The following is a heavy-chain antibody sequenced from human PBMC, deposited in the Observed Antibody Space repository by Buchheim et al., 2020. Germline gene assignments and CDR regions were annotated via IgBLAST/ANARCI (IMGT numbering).Heavy chain of an antibody. CDR3: ATGGGTYYSYAMDV. CDR1: GVTFSSYD. Sequence: EVHLVESGGGLVQPGGALRLSCAASGVTFSSYDMNWVRQAPGKGLEWVAYISSSSRTISYADSVKGRFTISRDNDKSSLYLQMNSLRDEDTGLYFCATGGGTYYSYAMDVWGQGTT. V-gene: IGHV3-48*02. D-gene: IGHD1-1*01. J-gene: IGHJ6*02. CDR2: ISSSSRTI.